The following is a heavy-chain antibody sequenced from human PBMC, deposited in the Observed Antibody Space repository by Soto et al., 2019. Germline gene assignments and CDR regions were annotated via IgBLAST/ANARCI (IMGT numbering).Heavy chain of an antibody. V-gene: IGHV4-31*03. D-gene: IGHD5-18*01. J-gene: IGHJ6*02. CDR2: IYYSGST. CDR1: GGSIISGGYY. Sequence: LSLTCTVSGGSIISGGYYWSWIRQHPGKGLEWIGYIYYSGSTYYNPSLKSRVAISVDTSKNQFSLKLSSVTAADTAVYYCARLVRISYGVGDYYYGMDVWGQGTTVTVSS. CDR3: ARLVRISYGVGDYYYGMDV.